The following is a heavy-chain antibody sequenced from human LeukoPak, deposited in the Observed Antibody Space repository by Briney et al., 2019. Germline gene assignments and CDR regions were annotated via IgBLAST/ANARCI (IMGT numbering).Heavy chain of an antibody. CDR3: TRGGEEPFAY. J-gene: IGHJ4*02. V-gene: IGHV3-74*01. Sequence: GGSLRLSCAGSGFTFTRFWMHWVRQAPGKGPVWVARINVEGTTTTYADSVEGRFTISRDENTLYLQMNHLRGDDTAVYYCTRGGEEPFAYWGQGTLVTVS. CDR2: INVEGTTT. CDR1: GFTFTRFW. D-gene: IGHD3-10*01.